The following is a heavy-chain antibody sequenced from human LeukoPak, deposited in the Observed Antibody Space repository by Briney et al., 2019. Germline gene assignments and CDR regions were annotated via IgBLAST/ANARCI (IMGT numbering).Heavy chain of an antibody. CDR2: INPDSGAT. J-gene: IGHJ4*02. Sequence: SVKVSCKASGYTFTDYYIYWVRQAPGQGLEWMGWINPDSGATNYAQKFQGRVTMTKDTSIYTAYMELSRLRSDNTAVYYCARYYYDRSGHFEYWGQGTLVTVSS. V-gene: IGHV1-2*02. CDR1: GYTFTDYY. D-gene: IGHD3-22*01. CDR3: ARYYYDRSGHFEY.